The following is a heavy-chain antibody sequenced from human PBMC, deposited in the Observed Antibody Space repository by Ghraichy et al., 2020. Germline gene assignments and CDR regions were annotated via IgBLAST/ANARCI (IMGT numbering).Heavy chain of an antibody. J-gene: IGHJ4*02. CDR1: GFTFSSYG. CDR2: IRYDGSNK. Sequence: GGSLRLSCAASGFTFSSYGMHWVRQAPGKGLEWVAFIRYDGSNKYYADSVKGRFTISRDNSKNTLYLQMNSLRAEDTAVYYCAKVKWTGYYGDYGTPDYWGQGTLVTVSS. CDR3: AKVKWTGYYGDYGTPDY. V-gene: IGHV3-30*02. D-gene: IGHD4-17*01.